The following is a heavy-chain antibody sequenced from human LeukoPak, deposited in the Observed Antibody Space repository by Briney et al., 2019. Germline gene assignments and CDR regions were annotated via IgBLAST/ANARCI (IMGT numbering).Heavy chain of an antibody. Sequence: GASVKVSCTASGYTFIGYYIHWVRQAPGQGLEWMGIINPSGGSTSYAQKFQGRVTMTRDMSTSTVYMELSSLRSEDTAVYYCASSWWELHEARFDYWGQGTLVTVSS. CDR3: ASSWWELHEARFDY. J-gene: IGHJ4*02. CDR1: GYTFIGYY. CDR2: INPSGGST. V-gene: IGHV1-46*01. D-gene: IGHD1-26*01.